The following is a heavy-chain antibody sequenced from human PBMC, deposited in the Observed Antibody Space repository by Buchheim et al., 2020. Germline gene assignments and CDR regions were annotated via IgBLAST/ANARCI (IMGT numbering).Heavy chain of an antibody. V-gene: IGHV3-30-3*01. CDR2: ISYDGSNK. CDR3: AREYCSGGSCYSSSGFHYFDY. CDR1: GFTFSSYA. J-gene: IGHJ4*02. Sequence: QVQLVESGGGVVQPGRSLRLSCAASGFTFSSYAMHWVRQAPGKGLEWVAVISYDGSNKYYADSVKGRFTISRDNSKNTLYLQMNSLRAEDTAVYYCAREYCSGGSCYSSSGFHYFDYWGQGTL. D-gene: IGHD2-15*01.